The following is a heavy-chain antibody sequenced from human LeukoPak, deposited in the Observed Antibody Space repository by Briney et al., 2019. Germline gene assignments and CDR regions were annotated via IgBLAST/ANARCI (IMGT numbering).Heavy chain of an antibody. V-gene: IGHV3-30*02. CDR1: GFTFSSYG. CDR2: IRYDGSNK. J-gene: IGHJ6*03. CDR3: AKGPRVEGAYCSSTSCYFMDV. D-gene: IGHD2-2*01. Sequence: GGSLRLSCAASGFTFSSYGMHWVRQAPGKGLEWVAFIRYDGSNKYYADSVKGRFTISRDNSKNTLYLQMNSLRAEDTAVYYCAKGPRVEGAYCSSTSCYFMDVWGKGTTVTVSS.